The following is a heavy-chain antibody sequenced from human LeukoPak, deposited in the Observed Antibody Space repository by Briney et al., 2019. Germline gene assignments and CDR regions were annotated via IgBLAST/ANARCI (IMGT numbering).Heavy chain of an antibody. CDR2: INPNSGGT. Sequence: ASVKVSCKASGYTFTSYGISWVRQAPGQGLEWMGWINPNSGGTNYAQKFQGRVTMTRDTSISTAYMELSRLRSDDTAVYYCARDTVTKVDYWGQGTLVTVSS. J-gene: IGHJ4*02. CDR3: ARDTVTKVDY. CDR1: GYTFTSYG. V-gene: IGHV1-2*02. D-gene: IGHD4-11*01.